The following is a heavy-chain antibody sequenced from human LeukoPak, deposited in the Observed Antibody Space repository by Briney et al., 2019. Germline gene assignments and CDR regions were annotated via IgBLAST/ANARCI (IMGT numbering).Heavy chain of an antibody. CDR1: GFTFSAYW. D-gene: IGHD3-16*01. J-gene: IGHJ4*02. Sequence: GGSLRLSCAASGFTFSAYWMTWVRQAPGKGLEWVANVNGDGSEKYYVDSVKGRFSIFRDNARNSLFLQMNSLRAEGTAIYYCASNWGSYPDCWGQGALVTASS. V-gene: IGHV3-7*01. CDR2: VNGDGSEK. CDR3: ASNWGSYPDC.